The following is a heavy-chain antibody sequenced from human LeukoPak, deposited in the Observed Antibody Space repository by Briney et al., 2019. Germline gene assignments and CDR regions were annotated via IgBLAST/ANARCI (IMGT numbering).Heavy chain of an antibody. CDR1: GFTFSRFS. CDR3: AKLVIVVVPAAMRAFDI. CDR2: ISGSSSTI. Sequence: GGSLRLSCEASGFTFSRFSMSWVRQAPGKGLEWISYISGSSSTIYYADSVKGRFTISRDNSKNTLYLQMNSLRAEDTAVYYCAKLVIVVVPAAMRAFDIWGQGTMVTVSS. J-gene: IGHJ3*02. D-gene: IGHD2-2*01. V-gene: IGHV3-48*01.